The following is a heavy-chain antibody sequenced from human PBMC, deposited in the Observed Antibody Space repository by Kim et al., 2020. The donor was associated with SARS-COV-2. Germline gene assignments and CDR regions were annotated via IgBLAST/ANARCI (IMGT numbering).Heavy chain of an antibody. V-gene: IGHV7-4-1*02. CDR3: ARGGSSQGFDY. J-gene: IGHJ4*02. Sequence: PTYAQGFTGRFVFSLDTSVSTAYLQISSLKAEDTAVYYCARGGSSQGFDYWGQGTLVTVSS. CDR2: P. D-gene: IGHD6-6*01.